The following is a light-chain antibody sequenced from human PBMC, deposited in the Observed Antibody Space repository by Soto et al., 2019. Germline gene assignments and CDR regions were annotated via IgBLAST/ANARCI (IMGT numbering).Light chain of an antibody. J-gene: IGKJ3*01. CDR1: QGVTSF. CDR3: QQRSNWIFT. V-gene: IGKV3-11*01. CDR2: EAS. Sequence: EIVLTQSPATLSLSPGDRATLSCRASQGVTSFLAWYQQKPGQAPRLLIYEASKRATGIPARFTGSGSGTDFTLTISSLEPEDFAFYYCQQRSNWIFTFGPGTRVDIK.